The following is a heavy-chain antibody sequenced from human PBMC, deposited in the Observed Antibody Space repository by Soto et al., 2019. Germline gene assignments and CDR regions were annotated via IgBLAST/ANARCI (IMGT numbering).Heavy chain of an antibody. J-gene: IGHJ4*02. V-gene: IGHV3-11*01. CDR1: GFTFSDYY. CDR2: ISKTAGTV. D-gene: IGHD2-15*01. Sequence: QVQVVESGGGLVRPGGSLRLSCAATGFTFSDYYMSWLRQAPGKGLEWLADISKTAGTVHYADSVKGRFSISRDNDRYSRLQQLNSLRVEYTAVYYCARPTQYCSAGTCYSCASDYWGQGTLVTVSS. CDR3: ARPTQYCSAGTCYSCASDY.